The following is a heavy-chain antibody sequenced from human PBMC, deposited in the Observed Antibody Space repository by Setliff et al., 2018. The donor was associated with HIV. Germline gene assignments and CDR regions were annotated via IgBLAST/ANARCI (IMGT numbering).Heavy chain of an antibody. Sequence: PGGSLRLSCAASGFIFDDYAMHWVRQPPGKGLEWVSGISWNSGNIVYADSVKGRFTISRDNAKNSLYMQMNSLRSEDTALYYCARDIYGGHFYYFDYWGQGTLVTVS. D-gene: IGHD4-17*01. J-gene: IGHJ4*02. CDR2: ISWNSGNI. CDR3: ARDIYGGHFYYFDY. V-gene: IGHV3-9*01. CDR1: GFIFDDYA.